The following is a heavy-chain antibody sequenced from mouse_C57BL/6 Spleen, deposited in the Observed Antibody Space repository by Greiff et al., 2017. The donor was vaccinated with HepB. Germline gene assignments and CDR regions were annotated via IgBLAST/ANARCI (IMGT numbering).Heavy chain of an antibody. CDR3: ARSNGSSPYYFDY. CDR2: IDPNSGGT. D-gene: IGHD1-1*01. Sequence: QVQLQQPGAELVKPGASVKLSCKASGYTFTSYWMHWVKQRPGRGLEWIGRIDPNSGGTKYNEKFKSKATLTVDKPSSTAYMQLNSLTSEDSAVYCCARSNGSSPYYFDYWGQGTTLTVSS. V-gene: IGHV1-72*01. J-gene: IGHJ2*01. CDR1: GYTFTSYW.